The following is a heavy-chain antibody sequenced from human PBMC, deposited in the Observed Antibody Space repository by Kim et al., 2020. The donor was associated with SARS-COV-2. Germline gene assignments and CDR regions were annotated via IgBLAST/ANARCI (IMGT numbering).Heavy chain of an antibody. CDR1: GYTLTKAS. Sequence: ASVKVSCKVSGYTLTKASIHWVRQAPGRGLEWMGGFDPDDGVTNYAQQFQGRVILTEDTSTDTAHMELSSLTSEDTAVYYCATGGGMYPGYHHDAFDIWGQGTMVTVSS. CDR2: FDPDDGVT. J-gene: IGHJ3*02. V-gene: IGHV1-24*01. CDR3: ATGGGMYPGYHHDAFDI. D-gene: IGHD5-12*01.